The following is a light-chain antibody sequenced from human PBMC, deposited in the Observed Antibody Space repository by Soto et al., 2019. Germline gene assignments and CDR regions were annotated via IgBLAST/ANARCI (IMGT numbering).Light chain of an antibody. CDR3: QHYDIYPPWT. CDR1: QSINTW. Sequence: DIQMTQSPSTLSASVGDRVTITCRASQSINTWLAWYQQEPGKAPRLLIYKASSLESEVPSRFSGSGYGTEFTLTISSLQPDDFATYYCQHYDIYPPWTFGQGTKVKIK. J-gene: IGKJ1*01. CDR2: KAS. V-gene: IGKV1-5*03.